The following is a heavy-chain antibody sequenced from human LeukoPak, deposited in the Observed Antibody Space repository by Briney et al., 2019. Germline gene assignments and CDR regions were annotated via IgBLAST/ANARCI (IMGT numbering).Heavy chain of an antibody. CDR3: ARLYLPATRFDY. CDR2: IYYGGST. CDR1: GGSISSDT. V-gene: IGHV4-59*08. Sequence: SETLSLTCTVSGGSISSDTWSWIRQPPGRGLGWIGYIYYGGSTNYNPSLKSRVTISVDTSKNQFSLKLTSVTAADTAVYYCARLYLPATRFDYWGQGTLVTVSS. D-gene: IGHD5-24*01. J-gene: IGHJ4*02.